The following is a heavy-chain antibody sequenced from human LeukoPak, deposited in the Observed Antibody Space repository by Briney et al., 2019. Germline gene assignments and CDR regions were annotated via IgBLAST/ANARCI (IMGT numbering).Heavy chain of an antibody. CDR2: ISWNSGSI. V-gene: IGHV3-9*01. Sequence: PGRSLRLSCAASGFTFDDYAMPWVRQAPGKGLEWVSGISWNSGSIGYADSVKGRFTISRDNAKNSLYLQMNSLRAEDTALYYCAKDNWAAAGSLDYWGQGTLVTVSS. CDR1: GFTFDDYA. D-gene: IGHD6-13*01. J-gene: IGHJ4*02. CDR3: AKDNWAAAGSLDY.